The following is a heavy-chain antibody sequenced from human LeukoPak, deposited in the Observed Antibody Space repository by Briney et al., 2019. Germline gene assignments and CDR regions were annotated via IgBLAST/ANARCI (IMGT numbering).Heavy chain of an antibody. CDR1: GFTFSSYE. J-gene: IGHJ4*02. V-gene: IGHV3-48*03. D-gene: IGHD1-26*01. Sequence: EGSLRLPCAASGFTFSSYEMNWVRQAPGKGLEWVSYISSSGSTIYYADSVKGRFTISRDDAKNSLYLQMNSVRAEDTAVYYCARDPRGSGSYSSYFDYWGQGTLVTVSS. CDR3: ARDPRGSGSYSSYFDY. CDR2: ISSSGSTI.